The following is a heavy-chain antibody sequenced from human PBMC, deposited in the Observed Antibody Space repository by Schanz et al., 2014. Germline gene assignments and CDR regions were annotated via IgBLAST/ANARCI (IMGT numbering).Heavy chain of an antibody. CDR2: ITYNGGTI. J-gene: IGHJ5*01. Sequence: EVQVVESGGGLVQPGGSLRLSCTASGITFSSHSFNWVRQAPGKGLEWISYITYNGGTIYYADSVKGRFTISRDNAKNSLYLQMNSLRAEDTAVYYCAKTPREYCNYDNCPNWFDSWGQGTLVTASS. CDR1: GITFSSHS. V-gene: IGHV3-48*01. CDR3: AKTPREYCNYDNCPNWFDS. D-gene: IGHD2-15*01.